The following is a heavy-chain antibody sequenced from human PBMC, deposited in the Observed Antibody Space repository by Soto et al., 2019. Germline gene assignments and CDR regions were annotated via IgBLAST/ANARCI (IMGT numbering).Heavy chain of an antibody. D-gene: IGHD3-16*01. J-gene: IGHJ6*02. Sequence: QVQLVQSRAEVKKPGASVKVSCKASGYTFTRYDINWVRQATGQEVVWMGWMNPKSGNTGYAQKFQGRVTMTRNTSISTAYMELSSLRCEDTAVYYYAREGVRGMDVWGQGTTVTVSS. V-gene: IGHV1-8*01. CDR3: AREGVRGMDV. CDR1: GYTFTRYD. CDR2: MNPKSGNT.